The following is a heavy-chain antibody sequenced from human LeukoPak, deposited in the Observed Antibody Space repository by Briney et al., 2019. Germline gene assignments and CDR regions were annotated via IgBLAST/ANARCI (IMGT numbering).Heavy chain of an antibody. D-gene: IGHD6-13*01. CDR1: GGSISSSTYY. Sequence: SETLSLTCTVSGGSISSSTYYWGWIRQPPGKGLEWIGSIYYSGSTYYNASLKSRVTISADTSKNKFSLKLSSVTAADTAVYYCARPLSGSSSWHGDAFDIWGQGTMVTVSS. J-gene: IGHJ3*02. CDR2: IYYSGST. CDR3: ARPLSGSSSWHGDAFDI. V-gene: IGHV4-39*01.